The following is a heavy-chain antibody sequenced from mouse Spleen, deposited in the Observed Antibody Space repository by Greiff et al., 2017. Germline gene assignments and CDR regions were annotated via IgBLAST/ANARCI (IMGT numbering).Heavy chain of an antibody. J-gene: IGHJ4*01. V-gene: IGHV1-80*01. CDR2: IYPGDGDT. D-gene: IGHD2-4*01. CDR1: GYAFSSYW. CDR3: ATLYYDYGECMDY. Sequence: QVQLQQSGAELVKPGASVKISCKASGYAFSSYWMNWVKQRPGKGLEWIGQIYPGDGDTNYNGKFKGKATLTADKSSSTAYMQLSSLTSEDAAVYFCATLYYDYGECMDYWGQGTSVTVSS.